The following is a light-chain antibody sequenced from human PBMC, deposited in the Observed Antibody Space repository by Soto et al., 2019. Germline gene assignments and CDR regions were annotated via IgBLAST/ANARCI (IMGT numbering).Light chain of an antibody. V-gene: IGKV2-28*01. Sequence: DVVMTQSPLSLPVTPGEPASISCRSSQSLLYSNGYNYLDWYLQKPGQSPQLLISLATNRASGVPDRFSGSGSGTDFTLQISRVEAEDVGVYYCMQALQTPFTFGGGTKVDIK. CDR1: QSLLYSNGYNY. CDR3: MQALQTPFT. CDR2: LAT. J-gene: IGKJ4*01.